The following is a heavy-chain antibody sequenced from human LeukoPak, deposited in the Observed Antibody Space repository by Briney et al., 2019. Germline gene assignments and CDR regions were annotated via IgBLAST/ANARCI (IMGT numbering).Heavy chain of an antibody. CDR1: GGTFSSYA. CDR2: IIPIFGTA. CDR3: ARDALKDGYNYVGY. V-gene: IGHV1-69*13. Sequence: SVKVSCKASGGTFSSYAISWVRQAPEQGLEWMGGIIPIFGTANYAQKFQGRVTITADESTSTAYMELSSLRSEDTAVYYCARDALKDGYNYVGYWGQGTLVTVSS. D-gene: IGHD5-24*01. J-gene: IGHJ4*02.